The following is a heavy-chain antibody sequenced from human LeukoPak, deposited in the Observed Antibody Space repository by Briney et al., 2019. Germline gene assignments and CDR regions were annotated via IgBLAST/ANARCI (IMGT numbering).Heavy chain of an antibody. J-gene: IGHJ4*02. D-gene: IGHD3-10*01. V-gene: IGHV3-48*01. CDR2: ISSSSSTI. CDR3: ARDPSDYGSGILNSDY. CDR1: GFTFSSYS. Sequence: PGGSLRLSCAASGFTFSSYSMNWVRQAPGKGLEWVSYISSSSSTIYYADSVKGRFTISRDNAKNSLYLQMNSLRAEDTAVYYCARDPSDYGSGILNSDYWGQGTLGTVSS.